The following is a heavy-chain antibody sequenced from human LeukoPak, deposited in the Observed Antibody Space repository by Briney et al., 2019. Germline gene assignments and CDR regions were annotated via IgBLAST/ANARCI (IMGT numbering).Heavy chain of an antibody. V-gene: IGHV3-23*01. CDR3: ARRFGSGSFYSD. Sequence: GGSLRLSCAASGFTFTSYAMNWVRQAPGKGLEWVSTIYGGDSGTFYADSVKGRFTISRDNSKNTLYLQMNSLRAEDTAVYYCARRFGSGSFYSDWGQGTLVTVSS. D-gene: IGHD3-10*01. J-gene: IGHJ4*02. CDR1: GFTFTSYA. CDR2: IYGGDSGT.